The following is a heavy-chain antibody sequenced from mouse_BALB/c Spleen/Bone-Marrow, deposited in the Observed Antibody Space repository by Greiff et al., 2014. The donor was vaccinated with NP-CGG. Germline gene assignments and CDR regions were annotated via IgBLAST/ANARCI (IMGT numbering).Heavy chain of an antibody. CDR3: ARNLLLRRAMDH. J-gene: IGHJ4*01. CDR1: GFSLTSYG. D-gene: IGHD1-1*01. Sequence: VQLQQSGPGLVQPSQSLSITCTVSGFSLTSYGVHWVRQSPGKGLEWLGVIWSGGSTDYNAALISRLSISKDNSKSQIFFKMNSLQANDTAMYYCARNLLLRRAMDHWGQGTSVTVSS. V-gene: IGHV2-2*02. CDR2: IWSGGST.